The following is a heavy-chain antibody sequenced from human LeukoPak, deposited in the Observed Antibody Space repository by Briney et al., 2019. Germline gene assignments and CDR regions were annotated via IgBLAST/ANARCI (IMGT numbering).Heavy chain of an antibody. V-gene: IGHV3-33*01. D-gene: IGHD5-18*01. CDR3: ARALSAMVADN. J-gene: IGHJ4*02. Sequence: PGGSLRLSCAASGLTFSTYGMHWVRQAPGKGLEWVAVIRYDGSNKNYGDSVKGRFTISRDNSKNTLYLQMNSLRAEDTAVYYCARALSAMVADNWGQGTLVTVSS. CDR1: GLTFSTYG. CDR2: IRYDGSNK.